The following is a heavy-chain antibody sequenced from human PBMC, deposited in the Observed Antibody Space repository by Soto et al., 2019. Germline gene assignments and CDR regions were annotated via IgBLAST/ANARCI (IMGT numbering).Heavy chain of an antibody. Sequence: QLQLQESGPGLVKPSETLSLTCTVSGGSISSSSYYWGWIRQPPGKGLEWIGSIYYSGSTYYNPSLKSRVTISVDTSKNQFSLKLSSVTAADTAVYYCARRGGTTFEMDAFDIWGQGTMVTVSS. J-gene: IGHJ3*02. V-gene: IGHV4-39*01. CDR1: GGSISSSSYY. CDR3: ARRGGTTFEMDAFDI. CDR2: IYYSGST. D-gene: IGHD1-1*01.